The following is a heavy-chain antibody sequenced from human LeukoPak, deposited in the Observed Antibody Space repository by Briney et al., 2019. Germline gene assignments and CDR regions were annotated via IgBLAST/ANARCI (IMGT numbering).Heavy chain of an antibody. V-gene: IGHV1-8*01. CDR3: ASGLYKTGYSSSWAYDY. CDR1: GYTFTSYD. CDR2: VNPNSGNT. Sequence: ASVKVSCKASGYTFTSYDINWVRQATGQGLEWMGWVNPNSGNTGYAQKFQGRVTMTRNTSISTAYMELSSLRSEDTAVYYCASGLYKTGYSSSWAYDYWGQGTLVTVSS. J-gene: IGHJ4*02. D-gene: IGHD6-13*01.